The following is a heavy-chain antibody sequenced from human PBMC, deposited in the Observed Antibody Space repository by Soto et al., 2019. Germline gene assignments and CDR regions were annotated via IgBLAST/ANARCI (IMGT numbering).Heavy chain of an antibody. CDR3: GQGLILLWFGELDY. D-gene: IGHD3-10*01. CDR1: GFTFSSYD. CDR2: ISYDGSNK. J-gene: IGHJ4*02. Sequence: PGESLRLSCAASGFTFSSYDMHWVRQAPGKGLEWVAVISYDGSNKYYADSAKGRFTISRDTSKNTLYLQMNSLRAEDTALYYFGQGLILLWFGELDYWGQGTLVTV. V-gene: IGHV3-30*18.